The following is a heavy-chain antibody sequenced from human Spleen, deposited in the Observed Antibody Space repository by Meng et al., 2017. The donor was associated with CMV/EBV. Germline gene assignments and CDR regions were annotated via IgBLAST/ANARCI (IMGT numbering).Heavy chain of an antibody. Sequence: VSGNPFDGYDIHWVRKAAGQGPEWMGWMNPDSANTGYAQRFQGRVSFTRDTSIVTAYMEIYSLRPDDTAVYFCTRSWRKGKGWFDPWGQGTLVTVSS. J-gene: IGHJ5*02. CDR2: MNPDSANT. V-gene: IGHV1-8*03. CDR1: GNPFDGYD. CDR3: TRSWRKGKGWFDP. D-gene: IGHD3-3*01.